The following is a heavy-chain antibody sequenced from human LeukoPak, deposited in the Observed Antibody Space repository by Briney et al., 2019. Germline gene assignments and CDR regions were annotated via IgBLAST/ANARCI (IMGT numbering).Heavy chain of an antibody. D-gene: IGHD2/OR15-2a*01. CDR3: ARLLSGDGVYYFDY. Sequence: GASLQIPCKGSGSSFTSYWIGWGRKLPGKGLEWMGIIYPGDSDTRYSPSFQGQVTISAYKSISTAYLLCSSLKASDTVMYYCARLLSGDGVYYFDYWGHGTLVTVSS. CDR1: GSSFTSYW. CDR2: IYPGDSDT. J-gene: IGHJ4*01. V-gene: IGHV5-51*01.